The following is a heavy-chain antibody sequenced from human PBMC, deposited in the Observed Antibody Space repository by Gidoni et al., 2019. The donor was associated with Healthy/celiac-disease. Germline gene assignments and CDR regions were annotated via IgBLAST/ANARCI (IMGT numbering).Heavy chain of an antibody. J-gene: IGHJ3*02. CDR3: ARDANNPVELGQSFDI. V-gene: IGHV4-31*03. Sequence: QVQLQESGPGLVKPSQTLSRTCTVAGGSISSGGYYWSWIRQHPGKGLEWIGYIYYSGSTYYNPSLKSRVTISVDTSKNQFSLKLSSVTAADTAVYYCARDANNPVELGQSFDIWGQGTMVTVSS. CDR1: GGSISSGGYY. CDR2: IYYSGST. D-gene: IGHD6-13*01.